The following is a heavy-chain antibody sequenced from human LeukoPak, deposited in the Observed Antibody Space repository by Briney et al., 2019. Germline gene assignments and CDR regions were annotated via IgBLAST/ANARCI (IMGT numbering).Heavy chain of an antibody. V-gene: IGHV1-2*02. D-gene: IGHD2-21*02. CDR2: INPNSGGT. CDR1: GYTFTGYY. J-gene: IGHJ5*02. Sequence: ASVKVSCEASGYTFTGYYMHWVRQAPGQGLEWMGWINPNSGGTNYAQKFQGRVTMTRDTSISTAYMELSRLRSDDTAVYYCASHIVVVTANQGNWFDPWGQGTLDTVSS. CDR3: ASHIVVVTANQGNWFDP.